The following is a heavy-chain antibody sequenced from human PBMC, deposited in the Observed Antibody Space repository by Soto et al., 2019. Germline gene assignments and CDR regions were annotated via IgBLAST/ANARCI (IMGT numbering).Heavy chain of an antibody. CDR1: GGSISSYY. CDR3: ARADYWYFDH. Sequence: PSETLSLTCTVSGGSISSYYWSWIRQPPGKGLEWIGYIYYSGSTNYNPPLKSRVTISVDTSKNQFSLKLSSVTAADTAVYYCARADYWYFDHWGRGTLVTVSS. CDR2: IYYSGST. V-gene: IGHV4-59*01. J-gene: IGHJ2*01.